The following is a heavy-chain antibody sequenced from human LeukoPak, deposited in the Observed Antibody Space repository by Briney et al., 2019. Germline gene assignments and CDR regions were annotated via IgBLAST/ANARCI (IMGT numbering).Heavy chain of an antibody. J-gene: IGHJ4*02. CDR1: GGTFSIYA. CDR2: IIPIFGTA. Sequence: ASVNVSCKASGGTFSIYAISWVRQAPGQGLEWMGGIIPIFGTANYAQKFQGRVTLTTDESTSTAYMELSSLRSEDTAVYYCARDQEYYYDSSGYYSTKYYFDYWGKGTLVTVSS. CDR3: ARDQEYYYDSSGYYSTKYYFDY. D-gene: IGHD3-22*01. V-gene: IGHV1-69*05.